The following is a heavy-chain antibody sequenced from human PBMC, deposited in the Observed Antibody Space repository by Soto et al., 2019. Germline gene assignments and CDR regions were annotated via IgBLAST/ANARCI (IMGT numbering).Heavy chain of an antibody. CDR2: IYPGDSDT. Sequence: LGESLKISCKGSGYSFTSYWIGWVRQMPGKGLEWMGIIYPGDSDTRYSPSFQGQVTISADKSISTAYLQWSSLKASDTAMYYCARQGQQLGYYYYCGMDVWGQGTTVTVSS. V-gene: IGHV5-51*01. D-gene: IGHD6-13*01. J-gene: IGHJ6*02. CDR1: GYSFTSYW. CDR3: ARQGQQLGYYYYCGMDV.